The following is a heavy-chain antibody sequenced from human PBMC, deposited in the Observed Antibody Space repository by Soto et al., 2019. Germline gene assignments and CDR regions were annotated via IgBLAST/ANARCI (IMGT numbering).Heavy chain of an antibody. J-gene: IGHJ5*02. Sequence: QVQLQESGPGLVKPSETLSLTCTVSGGSISSYYWSWIRQPPGKGLEWIGYIYYSGSTNYNPSLKTPVTISVATSKNHFSLKLSSVTAADPAVYYCARGYCSSTICYIWDNWFDPWGQGTLVTVSS. V-gene: IGHV4-59*01. CDR3: ARGYCSSTICYIWDNWFDP. D-gene: IGHD2-2*02. CDR2: IYYSGST. CDR1: GGSISSYY.